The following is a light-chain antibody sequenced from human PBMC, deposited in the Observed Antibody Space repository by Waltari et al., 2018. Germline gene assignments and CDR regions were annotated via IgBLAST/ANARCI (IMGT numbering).Light chain of an antibody. CDR2: GAS. CDR3: QQCNSYLLT. V-gene: IGKV3-20*01. CDR1: QSVSSSY. Sequence: EIVLTQSPGTLSLSPGERATLSCRASQSVSSSYLAWYQQKPGQAPRLLIYGASSRATGIPDRFSGSGSGTDFTLTISRLEPEDFATYYCQQCNSYLLTFGGGTKVEIK. J-gene: IGKJ4*01.